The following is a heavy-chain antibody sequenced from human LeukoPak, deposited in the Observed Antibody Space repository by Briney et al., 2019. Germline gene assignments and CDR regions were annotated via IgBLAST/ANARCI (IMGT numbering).Heavy chain of an antibody. CDR1: GFTFSNYG. CDR3: AKSAPEYYDFWSGADY. Sequence: GGSLRLSCAASGFTFSNYGMHWVRQVPGKGLEWVAFIRYDGSNKYYADSVKGRFTISRDNSKNTLYLQMNSLRAEDTAVYYCAKSAPEYYDFWSGADYWGQGTLVTVSS. J-gene: IGHJ4*02. V-gene: IGHV3-30*02. D-gene: IGHD3-3*01. CDR2: IRYDGSNK.